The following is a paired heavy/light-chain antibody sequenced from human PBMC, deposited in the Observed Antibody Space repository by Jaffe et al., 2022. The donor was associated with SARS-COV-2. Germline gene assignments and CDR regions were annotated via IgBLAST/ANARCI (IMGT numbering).Light chain of an antibody. CDR2: GAS. J-gene: IGKJ2*01. Sequence: EIVLSQSPGTLSLSPGERATLSCRASQSVSSSSLAWYQQKPGQAPRLLIYGASSRATGIPDRFSGSGSGTDFTLTISRLEPEDFAVYYCQHYGSSRATFGQGTKLEIK. V-gene: IGKV3-20*01. CDR1: QSVSSSS. CDR3: QHYGSSRAT.
Heavy chain of an antibody. J-gene: IGHJ5*02. CDR2: IYPDDSDT. Sequence: EVQLVQSGAEVKKPGESLKISCKGYGYSFTRYWIGWVRQMPGKGLEWMGIIYPDDSDTRYSPSFQGQVTISADKSIGTAYLQWSSLKASDTAMYYCARFEGVAHWFDPWGQGTLVTVSS. CDR3: ARFEGVAHWFDP. V-gene: IGHV5-51*01. D-gene: IGHD2-15*01. CDR1: GYSFTRYW.